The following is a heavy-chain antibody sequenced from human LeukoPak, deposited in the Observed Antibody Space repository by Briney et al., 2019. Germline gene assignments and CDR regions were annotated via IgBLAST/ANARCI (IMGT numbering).Heavy chain of an antibody. Sequence: GGSLRLSCAASGFTFSSYGMHWVRQAPGKGLEWVAFVRYDGSKKYYADSVKGRFTISRDNSKNTLYLQMNSLRAEDAAVYYCAKELRYYDSSGYYDDYWGQGTLVTVSS. CDR1: GFTFSSYG. D-gene: IGHD3-22*01. CDR2: VRYDGSKK. CDR3: AKELRYYDSSGYYDDY. J-gene: IGHJ4*02. V-gene: IGHV3-30*02.